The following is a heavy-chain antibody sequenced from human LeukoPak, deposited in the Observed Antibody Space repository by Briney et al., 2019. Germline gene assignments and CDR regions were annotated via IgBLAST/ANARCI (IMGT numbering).Heavy chain of an antibody. V-gene: IGHV3-30*02. CDR2: IRYDGSNK. Sequence: GGSLRLSCAASGFTFSSYGMHWVRQAPGKGLEWVAFIRYDGSNKYYADSVKGRFTISRDNSKNTLYLQMNSLRAEDTAVYYCAGGITGRTLFDYWGQGTLVTVSS. D-gene: IGHD1-20*01. CDR1: GFTFSSYG. J-gene: IGHJ4*02. CDR3: AGGITGRTLFDY.